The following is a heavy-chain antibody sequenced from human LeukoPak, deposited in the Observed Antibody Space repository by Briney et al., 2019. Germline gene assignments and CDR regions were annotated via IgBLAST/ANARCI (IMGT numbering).Heavy chain of an antibody. D-gene: IGHD1-26*01. CDR2: INPDSGGT. CDR1: GYTFTSYD. CDR3: ATASDLWELTD. J-gene: IGHJ4*02. V-gene: IGHV1-2*02. Sequence: ASVKVSCKASGYTFTSYDINWVRQAPGQGLEWMGWINPDSGGTIYAQNFQGRVTMTRDTSISTAYMELSSLRSDDTAVYYCATASDLWELTDWGQGTLVTVSS.